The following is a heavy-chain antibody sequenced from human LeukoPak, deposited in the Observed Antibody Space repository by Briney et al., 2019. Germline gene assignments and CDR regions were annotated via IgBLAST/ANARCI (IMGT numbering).Heavy chain of an antibody. V-gene: IGHV1-46*01. D-gene: IGHD3-10*01. CDR3: AREAGHYYGSGSRGGFDY. Sequence: GASVKVSCKASGYTFTSYYMHWVRQAPGQGLEWMGIINPSGGSTSYAQKFQGRVTMTRDTSTSTVYMELSSLRSEDTAVYYCAREAGHYYGSGSRGGFDYWGQGTLVTVSS. J-gene: IGHJ4*02. CDR1: GYTFTSYY. CDR2: INPSGGST.